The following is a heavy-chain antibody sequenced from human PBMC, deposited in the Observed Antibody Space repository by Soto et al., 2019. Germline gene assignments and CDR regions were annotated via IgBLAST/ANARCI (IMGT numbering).Heavy chain of an antibody. V-gene: IGHV3-53*04. CDR1: GFTVSSNY. CDR3: ARPYGSGSPSDYYYYMDV. D-gene: IGHD3-10*01. J-gene: IGHJ6*03. Sequence: EVQLVESGGGLVQPGGSLRLSCAASGFTVSSNYMSWVRQAPGKGLEWVSVIYSGGSTYYADSVKGRFTISRHNSKNTLYLQMNSLRAEDTAVYYCARPYGSGSPSDYYYYMDVWGKGTTVTVSS. CDR2: IYSGGST.